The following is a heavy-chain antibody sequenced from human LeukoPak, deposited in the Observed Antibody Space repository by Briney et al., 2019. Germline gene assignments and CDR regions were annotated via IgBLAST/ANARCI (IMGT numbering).Heavy chain of an antibody. D-gene: IGHD5-12*01. J-gene: IGHJ6*02. CDR1: GFTFSSHW. CDR2: INTDGSGT. V-gene: IGHV3-74*01. Sequence: GGSLRLSCAASGFTFSSHWMHWVRQAPGKGLVWVSRINTDGSGTDYADSVKGRFTISRDNAKNTLYLQMNSLRAEDTAVYYCARDGAATIPIGMDVWGQGTTVIVSS. CDR3: ARDGAATIPIGMDV.